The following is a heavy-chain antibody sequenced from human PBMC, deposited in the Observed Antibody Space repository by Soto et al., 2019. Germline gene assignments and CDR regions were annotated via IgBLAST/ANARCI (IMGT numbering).Heavy chain of an antibody. CDR3: AGFPMAEGSDAFDI. J-gene: IGHJ3*02. D-gene: IGHD6-19*01. CDR2: ISYDGSNK. CDR1: GFTFSSYA. V-gene: IGHV3-30-3*01. Sequence: QVQLVESGGGVVQPGRSLRLSCAASGFTFSSYAMHWVRQAPGKGLEWVAVISYDGSNKYYADSVKGRFTISRDNSKNTLYLEMNSLRAEDTAVYYCAGFPMAEGSDAFDIWGQGTMVTVSS.